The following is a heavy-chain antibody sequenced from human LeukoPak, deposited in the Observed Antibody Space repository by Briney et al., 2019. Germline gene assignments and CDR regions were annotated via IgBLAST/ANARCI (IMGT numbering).Heavy chain of an antibody. J-gene: IGHJ3*02. D-gene: IGHD2-2*01. Sequence: GRSLRLSCAASGFTFSSYGMHWVRQAPGKGLEWVAVIWYDGSNKYYAGSVKGRFTISRDNSKNTLYLQMNSLRAEDTAVYYCARDADEYCSSTTCRGGSFDIWGQGTMVTVSS. CDR3: ARDADEYCSSTTCRGGSFDI. CDR1: GFTFSSYG. CDR2: IWYDGSNK. V-gene: IGHV3-33*01.